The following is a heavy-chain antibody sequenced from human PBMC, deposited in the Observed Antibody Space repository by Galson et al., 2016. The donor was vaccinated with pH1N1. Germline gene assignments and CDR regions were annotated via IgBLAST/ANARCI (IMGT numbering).Heavy chain of an antibody. CDR3: ARDHGYTSSRSLGVDY. Sequence: SVKVSCKAPGVTFSSYAINWVRQAPGQGLEWVGGISPMFRTTNHAQNFQGRLTITADESTTTAYMELKSLGSEDTAVYYCARDHGYTSSRSLGVDYWGHGTLVTVSS. D-gene: IGHD5-12*01. CDR2: ISPMFRTT. CDR1: GVTFSSYA. J-gene: IGHJ4*01. V-gene: IGHV1-69*13.